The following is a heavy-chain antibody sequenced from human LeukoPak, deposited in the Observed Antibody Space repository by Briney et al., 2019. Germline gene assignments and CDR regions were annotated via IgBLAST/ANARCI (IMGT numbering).Heavy chain of an antibody. Sequence: SETLSLTCAVYGGSFSGYYWSWIRQPPGKGLEWIGEINHSGSTNYNPSLKSRVTISVDTSKNQFSLKLSSVTAADTAVYYCARGVFPIAARSRQRWLDPWGQGTLVTVSS. V-gene: IGHV4-34*01. CDR2: INHSGST. CDR3: ARGVFPIAARSRQRWLDP. J-gene: IGHJ5*02. D-gene: IGHD6-6*01. CDR1: GGSFSGYY.